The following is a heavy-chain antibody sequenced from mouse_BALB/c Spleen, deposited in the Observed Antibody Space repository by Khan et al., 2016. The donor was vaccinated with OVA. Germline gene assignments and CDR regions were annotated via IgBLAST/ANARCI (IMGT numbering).Heavy chain of an antibody. CDR1: GYSFTSYW. Sequence: EVQLQESGTVLARPGASVKMSCKASGYSFTSYWMYWIKQRPGQGLEWIGGIYPGNSDTSYNQKFKGKAKLTAGTSASTAYMEFSSLTNEDSAVYYCTRGVYSSCAYWGQGTLVTVSA. V-gene: IGHV1-5*01. CDR3: TRGVYSSCAY. J-gene: IGHJ3*01. CDR2: IYPGNSDT. D-gene: IGHD1-3*01.